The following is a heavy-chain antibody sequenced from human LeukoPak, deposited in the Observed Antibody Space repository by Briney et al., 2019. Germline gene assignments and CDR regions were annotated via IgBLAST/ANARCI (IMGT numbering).Heavy chain of an antibody. V-gene: IGHV5-51*01. Sequence: KVSCKGSGYSFTSYWIGWVRQMPGRGLEWMGIIYPGDSDTRYSPSFQGQVTISADKSISTAYLQWSGLKASDTAMYYCARLAFCTNAVCFSNYYYSMDVWGRGTTVTVSS. CDR1: GYSFTSYW. CDR2: IYPGDSDT. J-gene: IGHJ6*03. D-gene: IGHD2-8*01. CDR3: ARLAFCTNAVCFSNYYYSMDV.